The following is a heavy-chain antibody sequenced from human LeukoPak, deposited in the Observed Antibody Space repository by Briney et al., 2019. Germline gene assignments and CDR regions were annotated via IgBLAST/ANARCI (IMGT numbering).Heavy chain of an antibody. Sequence: GGSLRLSCAASGFTFSSYGMHWVRQAPGKGLEWVAVISYDGSNKYYADSVKGRFTISRDNSKNTLYLQMNSLRAEDTAVYYCAKIMRRITIRDGMDVWGQGTTVTASS. CDR3: AKIMRRITIRDGMDV. V-gene: IGHV3-30*18. CDR2: ISYDGSNK. CDR1: GFTFSSYG. J-gene: IGHJ6*02. D-gene: IGHD3-3*01.